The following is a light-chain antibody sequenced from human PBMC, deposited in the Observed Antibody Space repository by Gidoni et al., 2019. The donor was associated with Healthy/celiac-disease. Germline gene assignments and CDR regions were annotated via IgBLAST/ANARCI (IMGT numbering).Light chain of an antibody. CDR2: DDS. CDR3: QVWDSSSDHVV. V-gene: IGLV3-21*03. J-gene: IGLJ2*01. Sequence: SYVLTQPPSFSVASGKPARITCVGNNIGSKSVHWYQQKPGQAPVLVVYDDSDRPSGIPERFSGSNSGNTATRTISRVEAGDDADDYCQVWDSSSDHVVFGGGTKLTVL. CDR1: NIGSKS.